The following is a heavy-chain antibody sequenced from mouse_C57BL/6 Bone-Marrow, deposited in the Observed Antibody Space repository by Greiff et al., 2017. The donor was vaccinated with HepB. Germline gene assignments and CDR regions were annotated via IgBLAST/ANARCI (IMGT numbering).Heavy chain of an antibody. J-gene: IGHJ4*01. V-gene: IGHV6-6*01. CDR1: GFTFSDAW. CDR3: TRRGYDGYPYYAMDY. CDR2: IRNKANNHAT. D-gene: IGHD2-3*01. Sequence: EVKLVESGGGLVQPGGSMKLSCAASGFTFSDAWMDWVRQSPEKGLEWVAEIRNKANNHATYYAESVKGRFTISRDDSKSSVYLQMNSLRAEDTGIYYCTRRGYDGYPYYAMDYWGQGTSVTVSS.